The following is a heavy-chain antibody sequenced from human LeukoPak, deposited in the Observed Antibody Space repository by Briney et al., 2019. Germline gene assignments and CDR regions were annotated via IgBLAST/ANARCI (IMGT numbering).Heavy chain of an antibody. CDR3: AKDRNYDSSGYYLNWFDP. J-gene: IGHJ5*02. D-gene: IGHD3-22*01. Sequence: GGSLRLSCAASGFTFSTYAMSWVRQAPGKGLEWVSSILGSSRSTYYADSVKGRFTISRDNSRNTLYLQMNSLRAEDTAVYYCAKDRNYDSSGYYLNWFDPWGQGTLVTVSS. V-gene: IGHV3-23*01. CDR2: ILGSSRST. CDR1: GFTFSTYA.